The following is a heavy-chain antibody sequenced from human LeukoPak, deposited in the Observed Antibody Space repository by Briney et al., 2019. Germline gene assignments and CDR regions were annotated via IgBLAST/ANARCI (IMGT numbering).Heavy chain of an antibody. Sequence: PGRSLRLSCAASGFTFSSYGMHWVRQAPGKGLEWVAVISYDGSNKYYADSVKGRFTISRDNSKNTLYLQMNRPRAEDTAVYYCARDSSGWYSLDYWGQGTLVTVSS. D-gene: IGHD6-19*01. CDR2: ISYDGSNK. CDR3: ARDSSGWYSLDY. CDR1: GFTFSSYG. V-gene: IGHV3-30*03. J-gene: IGHJ4*02.